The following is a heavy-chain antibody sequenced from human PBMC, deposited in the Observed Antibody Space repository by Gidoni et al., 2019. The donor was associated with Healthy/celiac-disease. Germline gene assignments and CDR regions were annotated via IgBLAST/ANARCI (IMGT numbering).Heavy chain of an antibody. CDR3: AKDTPPLGMDV. J-gene: IGHJ6*02. CDR2: ISGSGGST. Sequence: VQLLESGGALVQPGGSLRLSCAASVSPFSSSAMSRVRQGPGKGLEWVSAISGSGGSTYYADSVKGRFTISRDNSKNTLYLQMNSLRAEDTAVYYCAKDTPPLGMDVWGQGTTVTVSS. D-gene: IGHD2-15*01. V-gene: IGHV3-23*01. CDR1: VSPFSSSA.